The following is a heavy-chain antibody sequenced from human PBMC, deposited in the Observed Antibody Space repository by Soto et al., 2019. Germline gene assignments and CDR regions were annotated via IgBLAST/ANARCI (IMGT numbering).Heavy chain of an antibody. CDR2: ISGSGGST. J-gene: IGHJ4*02. D-gene: IGHD3-9*01. CDR3: AKVPYYDILTGYYFDY. CDR1: GFTFSSYA. V-gene: IGHV3-23*01. Sequence: GGSLRLSCAASGFTFSSYAMSWVRQAPGKGLEWVSAISGSGGSTYYADSVKGRFTISRDNSKNTLYLQMNSLRAEDTAVYYCAKVPYYDILTGYYFDYWGQGTLVTVSS.